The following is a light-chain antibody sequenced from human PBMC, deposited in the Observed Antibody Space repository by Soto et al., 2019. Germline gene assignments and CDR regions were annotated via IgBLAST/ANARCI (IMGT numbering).Light chain of an antibody. CDR2: ATS. J-gene: IGKJ1*01. CDR1: QDIRSY. Sequence: DIQMTQSPSSLSASVGDRVSITCRASQDIRSYLNWYQQKPGKPPELLIYATSNLQSGVPPRFSASGSGTDFTLTISSLQPEDFATYYCQQGYSTQWTSGQGTKVEIK. V-gene: IGKV1-39*01. CDR3: QQGYSTQWT.